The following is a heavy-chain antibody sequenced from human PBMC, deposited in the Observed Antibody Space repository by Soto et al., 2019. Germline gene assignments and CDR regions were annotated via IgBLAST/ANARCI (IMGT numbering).Heavy chain of an antibody. J-gene: IGHJ5*02. CDR1: GGSISSGDYY. CDR2: IYYSGST. Sequence: SETLSLTCTVSGGSISSGDYYWSWIRQHPGKGLEWIGYIYYSGSTYYNPSLKSRVTISVDTSKNQFSLKLSSVTAADTAVYYCARTSYDSSGTAADPWGQGTLVTVSS. V-gene: IGHV4-31*03. CDR3: ARTSYDSSGTAADP. D-gene: IGHD3-22*01.